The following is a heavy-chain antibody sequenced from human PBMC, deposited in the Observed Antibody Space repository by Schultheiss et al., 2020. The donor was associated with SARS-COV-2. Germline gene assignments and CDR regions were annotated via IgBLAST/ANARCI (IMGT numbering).Heavy chain of an antibody. V-gene: IGHV3-9*01. D-gene: IGHD2-2*02. Sequence: GGSLRLSCAASGFTFDDYAMHWVRQAPGKGLEWVSGISWNSGSIGYADSVKGRFTISRDNSKNTLYLQMNSLRAEDTAVYYCAKSVPAAIYYYYGMDVWGQGTTVTVSS. CDR1: GFTFDDYA. CDR2: ISWNSGSI. J-gene: IGHJ6*02. CDR3: AKSVPAAIYYYYGMDV.